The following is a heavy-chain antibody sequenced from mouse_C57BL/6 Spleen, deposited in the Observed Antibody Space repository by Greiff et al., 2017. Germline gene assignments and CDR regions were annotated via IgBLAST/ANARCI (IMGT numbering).Heavy chain of an antibody. CDR3: AREGNYYGSPPYYFDY. CDR2: ISDGGSYT. Sequence: VQLQESGGGLVKPGGSLKLSCAASGFTFSSYAMSWVHQTPEKRLEWVATISDGGSYTYYPDNVKGRFTISRDNAKNNLYLQMSHLKSEETAMYYCAREGNYYGSPPYYFDYWGQGTTLTVSS. V-gene: IGHV5-4*01. D-gene: IGHD1-1*01. CDR1: GFTFSSYA. J-gene: IGHJ2*01.